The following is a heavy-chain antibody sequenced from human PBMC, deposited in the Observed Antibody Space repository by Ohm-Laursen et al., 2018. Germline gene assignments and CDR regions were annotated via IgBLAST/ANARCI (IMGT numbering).Heavy chain of an antibody. Sequence: SLRLSCSASGFTFDDYAMHWVRQAPGKGLEWVSGISRNSGSIGYADSVKGRFTISRDNAKNSLYLQMNSLRAEDTAVYYCARERTGGYWGQGTLVTVSS. J-gene: IGHJ4*02. CDR1: GFTFDDYA. CDR3: ARERTGGY. CDR2: ISRNSGSI. V-gene: IGHV3-9*01. D-gene: IGHD3-16*01.